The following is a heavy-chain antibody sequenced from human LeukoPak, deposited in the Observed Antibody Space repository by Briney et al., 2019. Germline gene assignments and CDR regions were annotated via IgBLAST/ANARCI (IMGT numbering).Heavy chain of an antibody. V-gene: IGHV3-74*01. CDR3: ARGGVGSPTVDY. J-gene: IGHJ4*02. CDR1: GFTFSRYW. Sequence: PGGSLRLSCAASGFTFSRYWMRWVRQAPGKGLVWLSRINTDGSTTTYADSVKGRFTISRDNAKNTLYLQVDSLRAEDTAMYYCARGGVGSPTVDYWGQGTLVTLSS. CDR2: INTDGSTT. D-gene: IGHD1-26*01.